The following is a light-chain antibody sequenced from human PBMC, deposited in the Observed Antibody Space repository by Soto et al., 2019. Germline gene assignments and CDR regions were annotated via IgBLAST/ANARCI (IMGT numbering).Light chain of an antibody. J-gene: IGKJ4*01. Sequence: EIVMTQFPATLSVSPGERATLSCRASQSVSDNLAWYQQKPGQAPRLLIYGVSTRATGVPARLSGSGSGTEFTLTISSLQSEDFAVYYCQQYNNWPLTFGGGTKVEIK. CDR2: GVS. CDR1: QSVSDN. V-gene: IGKV3D-15*01. CDR3: QQYNNWPLT.